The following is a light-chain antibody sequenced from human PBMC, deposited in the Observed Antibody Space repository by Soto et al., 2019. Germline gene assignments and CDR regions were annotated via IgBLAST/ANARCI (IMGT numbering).Light chain of an antibody. CDR3: QQHLGRHT. Sequence: VYPQSPLTLSMYTGERATLSCRASQSVSGYLVWYQQKPGQAPRLLIYDASTRATGIPARFSGSGSGTDFTFTISRLEPEDSAVYYCQQHLGRHTFGQGTKVDIK. V-gene: IGKV3-11*01. J-gene: IGKJ1*01. CDR2: DAS. CDR1: QSVSGY.